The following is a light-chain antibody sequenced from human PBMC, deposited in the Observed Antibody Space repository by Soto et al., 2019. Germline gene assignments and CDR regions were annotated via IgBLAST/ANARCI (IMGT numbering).Light chain of an antibody. CDR1: QSVDKD. Sequence: EIVMTQSPATLSVSPGEGATLSCRPSQSVDKDLAWYRQKPSQAPSLLVYDASTRATGVPARFSGSGSGTEFTLTITSLQSEDFAVYFCHQYNKWPRTFGRGTKVEI. CDR2: DAS. CDR3: HQYNKWPRT. J-gene: IGKJ1*01. V-gene: IGKV3-15*01.